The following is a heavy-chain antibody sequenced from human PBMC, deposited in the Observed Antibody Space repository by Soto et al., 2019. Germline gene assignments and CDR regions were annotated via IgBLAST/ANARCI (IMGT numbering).Heavy chain of an antibody. D-gene: IGHD3-16*01. V-gene: IGHV3-53*01. J-gene: IGHJ5*02. Sequence: EVKLVESGGGFMPPGGSRRLSCAASGFSVGGNHLSWIGQAPGKGLEWVAVIHTSGDTYYSDSVTGRFTISRDNSKNMVYLQMNSLRVGDTAMYFCARGVNDDSWGQGTLVTVSS. CDR2: IHTSGDT. CDR3: ARGVNDDS. CDR1: GFSVGGNH.